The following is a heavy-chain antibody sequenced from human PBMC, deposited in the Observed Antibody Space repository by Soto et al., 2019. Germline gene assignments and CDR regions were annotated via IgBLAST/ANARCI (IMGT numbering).Heavy chain of an antibody. D-gene: IGHD7-27*01. J-gene: IGHJ4*02. V-gene: IGHV4-59*08. CDR2: IYYRGST. CDR3: ARRWGRTFDY. Sequence: QGQLQESGPGLVKPSETLSLTCTVSGGSISSYYWSWIRQPPGKGLEWIGYIYYRGSTNYNPSLKSRVTISVDTSKNPFSLKLSSVTAADTAVYYCARRWGRTFDYWGQGTLVTVSS. CDR1: GGSISSYY.